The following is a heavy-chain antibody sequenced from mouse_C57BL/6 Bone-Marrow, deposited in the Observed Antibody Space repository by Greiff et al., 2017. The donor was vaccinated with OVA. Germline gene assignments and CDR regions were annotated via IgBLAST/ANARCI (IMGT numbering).Heavy chain of an antibody. J-gene: IGHJ1*03. D-gene: IGHD1-1*01. Sequence: DVKLVESGGGLVKPGGSLKLSCAASGFTFSSYAMSWVRQTPEKRLEWVATISDGGSYTYYPDNVKGRFTISRDNAKNNLYLQMSHLKSEDTAMYYCARDLITTVVADWYFDVWGTGTTVTVSS. CDR1: GFTFSSYA. V-gene: IGHV5-4*01. CDR3: ARDLITTVVADWYFDV. CDR2: ISDGGSYT.